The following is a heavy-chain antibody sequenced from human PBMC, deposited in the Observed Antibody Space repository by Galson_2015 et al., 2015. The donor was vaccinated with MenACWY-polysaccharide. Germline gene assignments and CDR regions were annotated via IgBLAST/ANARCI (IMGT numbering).Heavy chain of an antibody. J-gene: IGHJ4*02. Sequence: SLRLSCAASGFTFSKNWMTWVRQAPGKGLEWVTGISWKSITMGQADAVKGRSTISRDNAKNSIYLQMNSLELEDTAVYYCVKGWTSIPGIAAGGFDSWGQGTLVTVSS. V-gene: IGHV3-9*01. CDR1: GFTFSKNW. CDR3: VKGWTSIPGIAAGGFDS. CDR2: ISWKSITM. D-gene: IGHD6-13*01.